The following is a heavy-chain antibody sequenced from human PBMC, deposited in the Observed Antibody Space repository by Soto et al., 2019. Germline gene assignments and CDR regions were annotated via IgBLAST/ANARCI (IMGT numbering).Heavy chain of an antibody. CDR3: AAGGLKRRSNFDY. D-gene: IGHD3-10*01. J-gene: IGHJ4*02. CDR2: IVVGSGNT. Sequence: SVKVSCKASGFTFTSSAVQWVRQARGQRLEWIGWIVVGSGNTNYAQKFQERVTITRDMSTSTAYMELSSLRSEDTAVDYCAAGGLKRRSNFDYWGQGTLGAVAS. V-gene: IGHV1-58*01. CDR1: GFTFTSSA.